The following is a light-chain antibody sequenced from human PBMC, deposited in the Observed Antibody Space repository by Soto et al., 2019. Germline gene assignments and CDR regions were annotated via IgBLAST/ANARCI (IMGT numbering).Light chain of an antibody. CDR2: AAS. J-gene: IGKJ2*01. CDR1: QGMSNY. CDR3: QTYNSAPHT. V-gene: IGKV1-27*01. Sequence: DIQMTQSPSSLSASVGDRVTITCRASQGMSNYLAWYQQKPGKVPKLLIYAASTLQSGVPSRFSGSGSGTDFTLTISSLQPEDVATYYCQTYNSAPHTFGQGTKLEIK.